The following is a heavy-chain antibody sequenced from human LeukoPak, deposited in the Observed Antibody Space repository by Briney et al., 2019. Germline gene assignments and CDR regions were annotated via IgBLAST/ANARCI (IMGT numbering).Heavy chain of an antibody. V-gene: IGHV3-53*01. D-gene: IGHD2-2*01. J-gene: IGHJ5*02. CDR2: IYSGGST. Sequence: TGGSLRLSCAASGFTVSSNYMSWVRQAPGKGLEWVSVIYSGGSTYYADSVKGRFTISRDNSKNTLYLQMNSLRAEDTAVYYCARSVVPAAPWEWFDPWGQGTLVTVSS. CDR1: GFTVSSNY. CDR3: ARSVVPAAPWEWFDP.